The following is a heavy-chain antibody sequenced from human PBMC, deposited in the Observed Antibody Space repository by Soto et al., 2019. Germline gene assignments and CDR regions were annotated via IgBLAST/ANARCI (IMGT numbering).Heavy chain of an antibody. CDR2: IWYDGSEK. CDR1: GFTFRNHG. V-gene: IGHV3-33*01. CDR3: ARWSDKKVVDP. Sequence: QVQLVESGGGVVQPGRSLRLSCEGSGFTFRNHGMHWVRQAPGKGLEWLAVIWYDGSEKYYADSVRGRFLVSRDNAKNTLYLQMNSLTVEDTALYYCARWSDKKVVDPWGQGTAVTVSS. J-gene: IGHJ5*02. D-gene: IGHD1-26*01.